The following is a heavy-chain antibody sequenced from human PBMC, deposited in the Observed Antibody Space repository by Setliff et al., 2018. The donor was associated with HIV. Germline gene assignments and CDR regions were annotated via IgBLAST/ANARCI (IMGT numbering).Heavy chain of an antibody. V-gene: IGHV4-34*01. CDR2: INHSGST. CDR1: GGSFSSYY. Sequence: SETLSLTCAVYGGSFSSYYWSWIRQPPGKGLEWIGEINHSGSTNYNPSLKSRVTISVDTSKNQFSLNLSSVTAAETAVYYCARVGYHGSGRYSFDYWGQGTLVTVSS. CDR3: ARVGYHGSGRYSFDY. D-gene: IGHD3-10*01. J-gene: IGHJ4*02.